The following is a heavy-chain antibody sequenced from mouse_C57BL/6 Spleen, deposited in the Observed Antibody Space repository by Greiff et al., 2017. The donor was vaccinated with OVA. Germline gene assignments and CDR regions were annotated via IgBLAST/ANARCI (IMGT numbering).Heavy chain of an antibody. D-gene: IGHD1-1*01. Sequence: EVQLQQSGPELVKPGASVKISCKASGYTFTDYYMNWVKQSHGKSLEWIGDINPNNGGTSYNQKFKGKATLTVDKSSSTAYMELRSLTSEDSAVYYCARRAHYYGSSHFDYWGQGTTLTVSS. CDR2: INPNNGGT. V-gene: IGHV1-26*01. CDR1: GYTFTDYY. CDR3: ARRAHYYGSSHFDY. J-gene: IGHJ2*01.